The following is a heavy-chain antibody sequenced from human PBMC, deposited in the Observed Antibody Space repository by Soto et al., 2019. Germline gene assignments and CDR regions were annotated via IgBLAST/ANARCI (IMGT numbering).Heavy chain of an antibody. J-gene: IGHJ6*02. CDR2: ISYDGSNK. CDR3: ARACCSTSCSKYYYYGMDV. V-gene: IGHV3-30-3*01. Sequence: QVPLVESGGGVVQPGRSLRLSCAASGFTFSSYAMHWVRQAPGKGLEWVAVISYDGSNKYYADSVKGRFTISRDNSKNTLYLQMNSLRAEDTAVYYCARACCSTSCSKYYYYGMDVWGQGTTVTVSS. CDR1: GFTFSSYA. D-gene: IGHD2-2*01.